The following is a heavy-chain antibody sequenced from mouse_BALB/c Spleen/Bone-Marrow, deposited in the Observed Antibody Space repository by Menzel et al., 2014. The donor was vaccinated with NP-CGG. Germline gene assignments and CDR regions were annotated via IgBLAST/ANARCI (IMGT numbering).Heavy chain of an antibody. J-gene: IGHJ4*01. D-gene: IGHD2-3*01. CDR2: IRNKANGYTT. Sequence: EVHLVESGGGLVQPGGSLRLSCATSGFTFTDYYMSWVRPPPGKALEWLGFIRNKANGYTTEYSASVKGRFTISRDNSQSILYLQMNTLRAEDSATYYCARWLLRAMDYWGQGTSVTVSS. V-gene: IGHV7-3*02. CDR3: ARWLLRAMDY. CDR1: GFTFTDYY.